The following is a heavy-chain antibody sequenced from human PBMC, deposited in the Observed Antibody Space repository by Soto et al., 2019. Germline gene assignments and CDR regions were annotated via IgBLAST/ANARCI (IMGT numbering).Heavy chain of an antibody. J-gene: IGHJ6*02. CDR3: AKETTAEAGLNGMDV. CDR2: ISYDGSNK. V-gene: IGHV3-30*18. Sequence: GGSLRLSCAASGFTFSSYGMHWVRQAPGKGLEWVAVISYDGSNKYYADSVKGRFTISRDNSKNTLYLQMNSLRDEETAVYYCAKETTAEAGLNGMDVWGQGTTVTVSS. CDR1: GFTFSSYG. D-gene: IGHD6-13*01.